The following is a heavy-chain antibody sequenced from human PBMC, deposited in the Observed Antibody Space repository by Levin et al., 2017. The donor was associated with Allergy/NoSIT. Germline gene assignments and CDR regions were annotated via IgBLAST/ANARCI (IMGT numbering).Heavy chain of an antibody. CDR2: ISSSSSYI. Sequence: GESLKISCAASGFTFSSYSMNWVRQAPGKGLEWVSSISSSSSYIYYADSVKGRFTISRDNAKNSLYLQMNSLRAEDTAVYYCARDQYSGYDPKGSDMDVWGQGTTVTVSS. V-gene: IGHV3-21*01. CDR1: GFTFSSYS. D-gene: IGHD5-12*01. J-gene: IGHJ6*02. CDR3: ARDQYSGYDPKGSDMDV.